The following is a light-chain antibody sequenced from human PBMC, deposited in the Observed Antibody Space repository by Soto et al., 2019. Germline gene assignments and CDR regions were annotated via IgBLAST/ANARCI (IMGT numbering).Light chain of an antibody. Sequence: EIVMTQTPLSLSVTPGQSASISCRSSQTLLHSNGKSYLYWYLQKVGQAPQLLIYEVSKRFSGVPDRFSGSGAVTDFTLKISRVEAEDVGVYYCLQSLHFPLTFGGGTKVEIK. CDR3: LQSLHFPLT. J-gene: IGKJ4*01. V-gene: IGKV2D-29*01. CDR1: QTLLHSNGKSY. CDR2: EVS.